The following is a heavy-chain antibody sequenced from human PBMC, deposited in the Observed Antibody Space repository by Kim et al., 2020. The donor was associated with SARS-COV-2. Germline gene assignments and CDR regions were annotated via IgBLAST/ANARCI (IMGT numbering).Heavy chain of an antibody. Sequence: ASVKVSCKASGYTFTSYGMNWVRQTPGQGLEWMGWINTNTGTPTYAQGFTGRFVFSLDTSVSTAYLQISSLKAEDTAVYYCARVEMLLNNYYGSGSYLGRFDPWGQGTLVTVSS. CDR2: INTNTGTP. CDR3: ARVEMLLNNYYGSGSYLGRFDP. CDR1: GYTFTSYG. D-gene: IGHD3-10*01. J-gene: IGHJ5*02. V-gene: IGHV7-4-1*02.